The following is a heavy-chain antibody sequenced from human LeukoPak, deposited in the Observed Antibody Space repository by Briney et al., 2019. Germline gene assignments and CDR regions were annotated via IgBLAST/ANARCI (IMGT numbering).Heavy chain of an antibody. J-gene: IGHJ6*04. Sequence: SVKVSCKASGYTFTSYGISWVRQAPGQGLEWMGGIIPIFGTPNYAQKFQGRVTITADKTTSTVYMDVSSLRSEDTGVYYCARLVVPAARGDYYYYGMDVWGKGTTVIVSS. CDR2: IIPIFGTP. V-gene: IGHV1-69*06. D-gene: IGHD2-2*01. CDR3: ARLVVPAARGDYYYYGMDV. CDR1: GYTFTSYG.